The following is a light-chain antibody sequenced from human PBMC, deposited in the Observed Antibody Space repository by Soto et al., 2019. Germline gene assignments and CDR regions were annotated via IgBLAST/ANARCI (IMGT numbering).Light chain of an antibody. CDR2: EVR. CDR3: SSYTSISTVV. J-gene: IGLJ3*02. Sequence: QSVLTQPASVSGSPGQSITISCTGTSNDVGGFNYVSWYQQHPGKAPKLMIYEVRNRPSGVSNRFSGSKSGNTASLTISGLQAEDEAEYYCSSYTSISTVVFGGGTKLTVL. CDR1: SNDVGGFNY. V-gene: IGLV2-14*01.